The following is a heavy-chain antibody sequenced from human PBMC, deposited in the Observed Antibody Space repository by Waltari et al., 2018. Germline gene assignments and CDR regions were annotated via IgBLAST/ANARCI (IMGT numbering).Heavy chain of an antibody. D-gene: IGHD3-3*01. CDR3: ARIDDPFGFDI. Sequence: QLQLQESGPGLVKPSETLSLTCTVSGGSISSSSYYWGWIRQPPGKGLEWIGSIYYSGSTYYNPSLKSRVTISVDTSKNQFSLKLSSVTAADTAVYYCARIDDPFGFDIWGQGTMVTVSS. CDR1: GGSISSSSYY. J-gene: IGHJ3*02. V-gene: IGHV4-39*07. CDR2: IYYSGST.